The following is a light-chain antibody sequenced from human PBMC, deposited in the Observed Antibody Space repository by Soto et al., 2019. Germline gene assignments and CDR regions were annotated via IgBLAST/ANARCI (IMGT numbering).Light chain of an antibody. CDR3: QQYGSSPPLT. CDR2: SAS. CDR1: QSVSSH. J-gene: IGKJ4*01. Sequence: EIVLTQSPGTLYLSPGERAPRSCRASQSVSSHLAWYQQKPGQAPRLLIYSASSRATGIPDRFSGSGSGTDFTLTISRLEPEDFAVYYCQQYGSSPPLTFGGGTKVEIK. V-gene: IGKV3-20*01.